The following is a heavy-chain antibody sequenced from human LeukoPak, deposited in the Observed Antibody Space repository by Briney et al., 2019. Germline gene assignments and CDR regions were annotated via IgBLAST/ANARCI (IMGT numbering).Heavy chain of an antibody. V-gene: IGHV3-21*01. J-gene: IGHJ3*02. CDR3: ARDQDTMIVVAYDAFDI. D-gene: IGHD3-22*01. Sequence: GGSLRLSCAASGFTFSSYSMNWVRQAPGKGLEWVSSISSSSSYIYYADPVKGRFTISRDNAKNSLYLQMNSLRAEDTAVYYCARDQDTMIVVAYDAFDIWGQGTMVTVSS. CDR1: GFTFSSYS. CDR2: ISSSSSYI.